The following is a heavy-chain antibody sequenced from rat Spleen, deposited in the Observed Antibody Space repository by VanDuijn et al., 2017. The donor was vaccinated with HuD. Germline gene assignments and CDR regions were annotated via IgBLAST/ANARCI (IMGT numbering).Heavy chain of an antibody. V-gene: IGHV5-7*01. J-gene: IGHJ3*01. CDR3: ANAGTRVSRFAY. CDR1: GFTFSSFT. CDR2: ITSGGSNT. D-gene: IGHD1-4*01. Sequence: EVQLVESDGGLVQPGRSLKLSCAASGFTFSSFTMAWVRQAPKKGLEWVATITSGGSNTYYRDSVKGRFTISRDDAKSTLSLQMDSLRAEDTATYFCANAGTRVSRFAYWGQGTLVTVSS.